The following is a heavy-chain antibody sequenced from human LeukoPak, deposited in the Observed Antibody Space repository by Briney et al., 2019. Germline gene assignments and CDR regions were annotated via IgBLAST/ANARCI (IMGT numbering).Heavy chain of an antibody. D-gene: IGHD3-10*01. CDR3: ARELLWFGELLAYYYYYMDV. J-gene: IGHJ6*03. V-gene: IGHV1-2*02. CDR1: GYTFTGYY. CDR2: INPNSGGT. Sequence: GAPVKVSCKASGYTFTGYYMHWVRQAPGQGLEWMGWINPNSGGTNYAQKFQGRVTMTRDTSISTAYMELSRLRSDDTAVYYCARELLWFGELLAYYYYYMDVWGKGTTVTVSS.